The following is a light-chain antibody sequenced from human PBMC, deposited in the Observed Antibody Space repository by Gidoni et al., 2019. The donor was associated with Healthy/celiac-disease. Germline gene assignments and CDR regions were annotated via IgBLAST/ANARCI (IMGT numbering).Light chain of an antibody. CDR1: QDISNY. CDR3: QQYDNLPG. V-gene: IGKV1-33*01. CDR2: DAS. Sequence: DIQMTQSPSSLSASVGDRVTVTCQASQDISNYLNWYQQKPGKAPKLLIYDASNLETGVPPRVSGSGSGTDFTFTISSLQPEDIATYYCQQYDNLPGFGGGTKVEIK. J-gene: IGKJ4*01.